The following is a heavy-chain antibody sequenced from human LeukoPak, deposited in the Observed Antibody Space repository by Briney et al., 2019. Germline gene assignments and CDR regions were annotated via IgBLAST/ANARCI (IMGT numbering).Heavy chain of an antibody. V-gene: IGHV3-23*01. CDR2: ISASGDVT. CDR3: AKVINSGYYYYFDY. Sequence: GGSLRLSCEASRFSFSTYPMGWVRRAPGKGLEWVSGISASGDVTFHADPLKGRFTISRDNSKNTLYLQMDSLRAEDTAVYYCAKVINSGYYYYFDYWGQGTLVTVSS. D-gene: IGHD3-22*01. CDR1: RFSFSTYP. J-gene: IGHJ4*02.